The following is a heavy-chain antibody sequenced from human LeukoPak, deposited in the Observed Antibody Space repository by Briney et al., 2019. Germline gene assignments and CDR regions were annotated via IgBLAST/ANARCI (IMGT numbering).Heavy chain of an antibody. V-gene: IGHV3-15*01. CDR3: TTVGDYDYFDY. D-gene: IGHD5-12*01. CDR2: IKSKTEGGTT. Sequence: GGSLRLSCAASGLTFSDYSMTWVRQAPGKGLEWVGRIKSKTEGGTTVYAAPVKGRFTISRDDSKNTLYLQMNSLKTEDTAMYYCTTVGDYDYFDYWGQGTLVAVSS. J-gene: IGHJ4*02. CDR1: GLTFSDYS.